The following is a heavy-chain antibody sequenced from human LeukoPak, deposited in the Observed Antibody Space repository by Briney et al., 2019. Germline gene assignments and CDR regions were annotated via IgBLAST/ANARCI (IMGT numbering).Heavy chain of an antibody. CDR2: INPSGGIT. V-gene: IGHV1-46*01. Sequence: ASVKVSCKASGYTFTSYGISWVRQAPGQGLEWMGIINPSGGITSYAQRFQGRVTMTRDTSTSTVCMELSSLRSEDTAVYYCARPAAAGTTDAFDIWGQGTMVTVSS. D-gene: IGHD6-13*01. J-gene: IGHJ3*02. CDR1: GYTFTSYG. CDR3: ARPAAAGTTDAFDI.